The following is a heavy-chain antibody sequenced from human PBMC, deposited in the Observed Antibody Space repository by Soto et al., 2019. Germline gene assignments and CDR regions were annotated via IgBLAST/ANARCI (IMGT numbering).Heavy chain of an antibody. J-gene: IGHJ6*02. CDR3: ARKHPGAKYYDFWSGYPYYYYGMDV. CDR1: GGSISSGGYY. CDR2: IYYSGST. D-gene: IGHD3-3*01. V-gene: IGHV4-31*03. Sequence: SETLSLTCTVSGGSISSGGYYWSWIRQHPGKGLEWIGYIYYSGSTYYNPSLKSRVTISVDTSKNQFSLKLSSVTAADTAVYYCARKHPGAKYYDFWSGYPYYYYGMDVWGQGTTVTVSS.